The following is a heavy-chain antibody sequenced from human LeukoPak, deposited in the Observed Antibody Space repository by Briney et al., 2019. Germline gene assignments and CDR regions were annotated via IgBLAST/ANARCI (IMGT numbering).Heavy chain of an antibody. J-gene: IGHJ4*02. Sequence: GGSLRLSCAASGFTFSSYGMHWVRQAPGKGLEWVAFIRYDGSNKYYADSVKGRFTISRDNSKNTLYLQMNSLRAEDTAVYYCAKGNQYYYDRSHQRARDTFDYWGQGTLVTVSS. V-gene: IGHV3-30*02. CDR1: GFTFSSYG. CDR2: IRYDGSNK. D-gene: IGHD3-22*01. CDR3: AKGNQYYYDRSHQRARDTFDY.